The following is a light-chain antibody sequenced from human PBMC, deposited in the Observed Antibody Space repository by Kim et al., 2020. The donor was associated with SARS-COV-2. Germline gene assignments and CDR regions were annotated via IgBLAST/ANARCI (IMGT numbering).Light chain of an antibody. V-gene: IGKV3D-20*01. CDR1: ETLTSNY. CDR3: QQFHGSLPS. Sequence: SPGERAPLSRGASETLTSNYLAWYQQKPGLAPMLLIYDASRRATGIPDRFTGSGSGTDFTLTITRLEPEDFAVYFCQQFHGSLPSFGGGTKVDIK. CDR2: DAS. J-gene: IGKJ4*01.